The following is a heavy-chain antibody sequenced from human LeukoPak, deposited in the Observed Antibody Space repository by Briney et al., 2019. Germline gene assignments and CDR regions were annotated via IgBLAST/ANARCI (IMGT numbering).Heavy chain of an antibody. CDR1: GYTFTSYD. Sequence: GASVKVSCKASGYTFTSYDINWVRQATGQGLEWMGWMNPNSGNTGYAQKFQGRVTITRNTSISTAYMELSSLRSEDTAVYYCARGVTPPAGTGDPYYYMDVWGKGTTVTVSS. J-gene: IGHJ6*03. D-gene: IGHD4-23*01. V-gene: IGHV1-8*03. CDR3: ARGVTPPAGTGDPYYYMDV. CDR2: MNPNSGNT.